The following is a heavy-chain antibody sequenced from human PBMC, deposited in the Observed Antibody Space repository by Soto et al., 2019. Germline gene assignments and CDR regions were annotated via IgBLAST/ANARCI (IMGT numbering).Heavy chain of an antibody. CDR3: ARLLRVNGMDV. V-gene: IGHV1-18*04. CDR1: GYTFPSYS. Sequence: ASVKVSCKASGYTFPSYSISWVRQAPGQGLEWMGWITVYNGNTNSAQKFKGRVTMTTDTSTSTAYMELRSLTSDDTAVYFCARLLRVNGMDVWGQGTTVTVSS. J-gene: IGHJ6*02. CDR2: ITVYNGNT. D-gene: IGHD3-16*01.